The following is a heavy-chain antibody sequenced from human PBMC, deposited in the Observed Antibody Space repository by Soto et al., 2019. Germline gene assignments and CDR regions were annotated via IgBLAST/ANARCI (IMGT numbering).Heavy chain of an antibody. CDR3: ARVGGYSYGYFDY. D-gene: IGHD5-18*01. V-gene: IGHV4-34*01. Sequence: ETLSLTCAVYGGSFSGYYWSWIRQPPGKGLEWIGEINHSGSTNYNPSLKSRVTISVDTSKNQFSLKLSSVTAADTAVYYCARVGGYSYGYFDYWGQGTLVTVSS. CDR2: INHSGST. CDR1: GGSFSGYY. J-gene: IGHJ4*02.